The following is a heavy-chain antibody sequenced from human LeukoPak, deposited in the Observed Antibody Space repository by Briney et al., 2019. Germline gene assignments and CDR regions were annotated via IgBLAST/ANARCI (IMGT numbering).Heavy chain of an antibody. V-gene: IGHV3-11*04. CDR3: ASPQTYYYDSSGYRSIDAFDI. J-gene: IGHJ3*02. CDR2: ISSSGSTI. Sequence: PGGSLRLSCAASGFTFSDYYMSWIRQAPGKGLEWVSYISSSGSTIYYADSVKGRFTISRDNAKNSLYLQMNSLRAEDTAVYYCASPQTYYYDSSGYRSIDAFDIWGQGTMVTVSS. D-gene: IGHD3-22*01. CDR1: GFTFSDYY.